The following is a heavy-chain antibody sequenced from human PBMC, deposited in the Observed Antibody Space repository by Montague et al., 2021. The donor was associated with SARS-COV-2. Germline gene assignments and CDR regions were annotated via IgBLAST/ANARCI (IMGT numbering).Heavy chain of an antibody. V-gene: IGHV6-1*01. CDR3: ARGLWFGELLSLYYYYGMDV. J-gene: IGHJ6*02. Sequence: CAISGDSVSSNSAAWNWIGQSPSRGLEWLGRTYYRSKWYNDCAVSVKSRITINPDTSKNQFSLQLNSVTPEDTAVYYCARGLWFGELLSLYYYYGMDVWGQGTTVTVSS. CDR2: TYYRSKWYN. D-gene: IGHD3-10*01. CDR1: GDSVSSNSAA.